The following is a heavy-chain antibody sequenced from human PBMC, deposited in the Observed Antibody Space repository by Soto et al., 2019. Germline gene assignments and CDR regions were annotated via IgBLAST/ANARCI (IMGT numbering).Heavy chain of an antibody. V-gene: IGHV4-30-2*01. D-gene: IGHD4-17*01. Sequence: PSETLSLTCTVSGGSISSPNFYWSWIRQPPGKGLEWIGYIYHSGSTYYNPSLKSRVTISVDRSKNQFSLKLSSVTAADTAVYYCARSQTTVTSYDPWGQGTLVTVSS. CDR1: GGSISSPNFY. CDR2: IYHSGST. J-gene: IGHJ5*02. CDR3: ARSQTTVTSYDP.